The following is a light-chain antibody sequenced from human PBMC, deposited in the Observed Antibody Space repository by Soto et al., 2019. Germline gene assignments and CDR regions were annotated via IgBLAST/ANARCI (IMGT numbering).Light chain of an antibody. CDR1: QSISDS. Sequence: DIQMTQSPSTLSASVGDRVTITCRASQSISDSLAWYQQKPGKAPKLLIYEASSLKSGVPLRFSGSRSGTEYTLTISSLQPDDFATYYCQQYNGYWTFGQGTKVEIK. J-gene: IGKJ1*01. CDR2: EAS. V-gene: IGKV1-5*03. CDR3: QQYNGYWT.